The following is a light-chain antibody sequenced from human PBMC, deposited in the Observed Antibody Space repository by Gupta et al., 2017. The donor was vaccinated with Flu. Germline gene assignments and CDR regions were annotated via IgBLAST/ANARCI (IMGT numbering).Light chain of an antibody. CDR1: QGISSF. CDR3: QQLTTYPTT. Sequence: SFLSASVGDRVTITCRASQGISSFLAWFQQKPGKAPKLLIFAASSLQTGVPPRFSGTGSGTDFTLTISSLQPEDFATYYCQQLTTYPTTFGQGTRMEIK. V-gene: IGKV1-9*01. CDR2: AAS. J-gene: IGKJ5*01.